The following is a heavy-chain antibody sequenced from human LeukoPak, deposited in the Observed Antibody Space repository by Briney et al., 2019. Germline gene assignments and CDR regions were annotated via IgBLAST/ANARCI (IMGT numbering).Heavy chain of an antibody. CDR2: MNPNSGNT. D-gene: IGHD6-13*01. V-gene: IGHV1-8*03. Sequence: ASVKVSCKASGNTFTTYDITWVRQATGQGLEWMGWMNPNSGNTGYAQKFQGRVTITRNTSINTAYMELSSLRSEDTAVYYCASSPGYSSSWYSFDYWGQGTLVTVSS. J-gene: IGHJ4*02. CDR3: ASSPGYSSSWYSFDY. CDR1: GNTFTTYD.